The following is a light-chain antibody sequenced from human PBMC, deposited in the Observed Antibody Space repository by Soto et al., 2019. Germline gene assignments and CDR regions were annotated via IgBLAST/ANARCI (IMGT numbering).Light chain of an antibody. V-gene: IGLV2-14*01. Sequence: QSALTQPASVSGSPGQSITISCTGTSRDVGGYKYVSWYQQHPGKAPKLMIYEVSYRPSGVSNRFSGSKSGNTASLTISGLQAEDEADYYCSSYTSSRAYVFGIGTKLTVL. CDR2: EVS. CDR3: SSYTSSRAYV. CDR1: SRDVGGYKY. J-gene: IGLJ1*01.